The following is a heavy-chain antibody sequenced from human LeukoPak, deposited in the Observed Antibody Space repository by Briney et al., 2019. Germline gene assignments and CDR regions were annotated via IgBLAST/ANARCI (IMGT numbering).Heavy chain of an antibody. V-gene: IGHV3-48*01. CDR2: IGTSSSIM. CDR3: GRARYCSGGSCYPDY. CDR1: GFPFSSYS. J-gene: IGHJ4*02. Sequence: PGGSLRLSCAASGFPFSSYSFNWVRQAPGKGLEWVSYIGTSSSIMYYADSVKGRFTISRDNAKNSLYLQMNSLRAEDTAVYYCGRARYCSGGSCYPDYWGQGTLVTVS. D-gene: IGHD2-15*01.